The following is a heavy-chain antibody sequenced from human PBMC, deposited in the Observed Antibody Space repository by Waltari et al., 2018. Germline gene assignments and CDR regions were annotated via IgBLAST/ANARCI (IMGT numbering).Heavy chain of an antibody. J-gene: IGHJ5*01. V-gene: IGHV3-30*02. Sequence: QVQLVESGGGVVQPGGSLRLSCAASGFTFSNYGMHCVRQAPGKGLEWVAFIQYDESNKYYADSVKGRFTISRDNSKKALYLQMHRLRAEDTAVYYCAYDTSVYPKALWFDSWGRGTLVSVSS. D-gene: IGHD3-22*01. CDR3: AYDTSVYPKALWFDS. CDR2: IQYDESNK. CDR1: GFTFSNYG.